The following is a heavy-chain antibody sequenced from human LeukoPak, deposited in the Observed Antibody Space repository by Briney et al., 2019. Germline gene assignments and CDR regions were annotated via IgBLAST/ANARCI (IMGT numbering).Heavy chain of an antibody. D-gene: IGHD4-17*01. J-gene: IGHJ4*02. Sequence: ASETLSLTCTVSGGSISSGSYYWGWIRQPPGKGLEWLGTVFYSGTTYYNPSLKSRVTISVDTSKNQLSLGLSSVTAADTAVYYCARLDSGDYFFDYWGQGTPVTVSS. V-gene: IGHV4-39*01. CDR3: ARLDSGDYFFDY. CDR1: GGSISSGSYY. CDR2: VFYSGTT.